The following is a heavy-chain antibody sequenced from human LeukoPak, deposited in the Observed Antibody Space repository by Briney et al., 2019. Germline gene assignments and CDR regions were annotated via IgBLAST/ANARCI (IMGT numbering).Heavy chain of an antibody. CDR1: GFTFSDFG. Sequence: GGSLRLSCAASGFTFSDFGMTWVRQAPGKGLEWVSYISSSSLSIYYADSVKGRFTISRDNSKNTLYVQMNSLRAEDTAVYYCAMVVGGSYYYYGMDVWGQGTTVTVSS. V-gene: IGHV3-48*01. CDR2: ISSSSLSI. J-gene: IGHJ6*02. CDR3: AMVVGGSYYYYGMDV. D-gene: IGHD3-16*01.